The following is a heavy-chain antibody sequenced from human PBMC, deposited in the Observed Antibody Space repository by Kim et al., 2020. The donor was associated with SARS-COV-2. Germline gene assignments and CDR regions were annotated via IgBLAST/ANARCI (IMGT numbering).Heavy chain of an antibody. Sequence: GGSLRLSCAASGFTFSDYAMSWGRQAPGKGLEWVATIHDTGERDYSDSVKGRFTIFRDNSQNTLYLQITSLRTEDTAFYYCAKDEGMRGEIWFFEYWGQG. CDR3: AKDEGMRGEIWFFEY. D-gene: IGHD3-10*01. CDR1: GFTFSDYA. CDR2: IHDTGER. J-gene: IGHJ4*02. V-gene: IGHV3-23*01.